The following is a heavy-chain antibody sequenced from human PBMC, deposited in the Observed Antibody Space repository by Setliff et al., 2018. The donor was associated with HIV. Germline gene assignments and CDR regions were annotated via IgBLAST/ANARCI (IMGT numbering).Heavy chain of an antibody. J-gene: IGHJ4*02. D-gene: IGHD3-3*01. CDR1: GYTFTSYG. V-gene: IGHV1-18*01. Sequence: ASVKVSCKTSGYTFTSYGISWVRQAPGQGLEWMGWISTYIDKTNYAQNFQGRVTLTADTSTNTAYMELSSLRSDDSAIYYCARGIPRGTVFGVVGYFDYWGQGTQVTSPQ. CDR2: ISTYIDKT. CDR3: ARGIPRGTVFGVVGYFDY.